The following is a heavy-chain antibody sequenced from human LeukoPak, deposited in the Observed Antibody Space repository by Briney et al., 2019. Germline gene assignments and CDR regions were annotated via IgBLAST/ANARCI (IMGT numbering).Heavy chain of an antibody. Sequence: EASVKVSCKASGGTFSSYAISWVRQAPGQGLEWMGGIIPIFGTANYAQKFQGRVTITTDESTSTAYMELRSLRSEDTAVYYCARGPIGSGSYLLSWFDPWGQGTLVTVSS. D-gene: IGHD3-10*01. J-gene: IGHJ5*02. CDR1: GGTFSSYA. CDR3: ARGPIGSGSYLLSWFDP. V-gene: IGHV1-69*05. CDR2: IIPIFGTA.